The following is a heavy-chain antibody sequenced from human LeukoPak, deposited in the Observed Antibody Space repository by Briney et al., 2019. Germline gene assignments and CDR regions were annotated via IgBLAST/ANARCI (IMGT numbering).Heavy chain of an antibody. D-gene: IGHD5-12*01. CDR2: INHSGST. J-gene: IGHJ4*02. V-gene: IGHV4-34*01. Sequence: SETLSLTCAVYGGSFSGYYWSWIRQPPGKGLEWIGEINHSGSTNYNPSLKSRVTISVDTSKNQFSLKLSSVTAADTAVYYCAGGAVATTKFDYWGQGTLVTVSS. CDR3: AGGAVATTKFDY. CDR1: GGSFSGYY.